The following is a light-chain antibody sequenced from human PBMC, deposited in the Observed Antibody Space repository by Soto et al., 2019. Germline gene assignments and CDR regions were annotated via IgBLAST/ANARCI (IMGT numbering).Light chain of an antibody. J-gene: IGLJ1*01. CDR2: DDD. CDR3: GSWDSSLSAYV. CDR1: SSNIGGNS. Sequence: QSVMTQPPSVSAAPGQNVTISCSGSSSNIGGNSVSWYQQLPGTAPKLLIYDDDKRPSGIPDRFSGSKSGTSATLGITGFRTGDEADYYCGSWDSSLSAYVFGTGTKLTVL. V-gene: IGLV1-51*01.